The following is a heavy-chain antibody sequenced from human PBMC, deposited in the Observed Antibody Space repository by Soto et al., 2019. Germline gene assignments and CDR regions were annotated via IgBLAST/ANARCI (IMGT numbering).Heavy chain of an antibody. Sequence: ASETLSLTCTVSGGSISSGDYYWSWIRQPPGKGLEWIGYIYYSGSTNYNPSLMSRVTISVDTSKNQFSLKLSSVTAADTAVYYCAIAKRGYSYGNPLDYWGQGTLVTVSS. CDR2: IYYSGST. D-gene: IGHD5-18*01. CDR1: GGSISSGDYY. CDR3: AIAKRGYSYGNPLDY. J-gene: IGHJ4*02. V-gene: IGHV4-61*08.